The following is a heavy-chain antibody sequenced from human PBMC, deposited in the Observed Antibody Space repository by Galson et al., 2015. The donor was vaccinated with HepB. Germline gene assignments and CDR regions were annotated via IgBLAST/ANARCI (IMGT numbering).Heavy chain of an antibody. D-gene: IGHD2-2*01. Sequence: SLRLSCAASGLTFSSYAMSWVRQAPGKGLEWVSAISGSGGSTYYADSVKGRFTISRDNSKNTLYLQMNSLRAEDTAVYYCAPEAGQERYCSSTSCFNWFDPWGQGTLVTVSS. J-gene: IGHJ5*02. CDR2: ISGSGGST. CDR1: GLTFSSYA. V-gene: IGHV3-23*01. CDR3: APEAGQERYCSSTSCFNWFDP.